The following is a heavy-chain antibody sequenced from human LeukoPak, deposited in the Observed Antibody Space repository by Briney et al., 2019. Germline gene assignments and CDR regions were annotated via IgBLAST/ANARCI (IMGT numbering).Heavy chain of an antibody. CDR1: GGSISSGGYY. CDR3: ARTYSSSGFDY. V-gene: IGHV4-31*03. D-gene: IGHD6-6*01. CDR2: IYYSGST. J-gene: IGHJ4*02. Sequence: PSETLSLTCTVSGGSISSGGYYWSWIRQHPGKGLEWIGYIYYSGSTYYNPSLKSRVTISVDTSKNQFSLRLSSVTAADTAVYYCARTYSSSGFDYWGQGTLVTVSS.